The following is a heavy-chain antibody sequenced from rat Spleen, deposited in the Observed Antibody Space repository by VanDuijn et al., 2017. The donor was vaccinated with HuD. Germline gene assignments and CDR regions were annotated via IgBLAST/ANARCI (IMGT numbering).Heavy chain of an antibody. D-gene: IGHD1-10*01. CDR3: TTENYWFAY. V-gene: IGHV5-20*01. Sequence: EVQLVESDGGLVQPGRSLKLSCAASGFTFSDYDMAWVRQAPTKGPEWVASISFDGSTTYYRDPVKGRFTISRDNTKSNLYLQMNSLRSEDTATYYCTTENYWFAYWGQGTLVTVSS. CDR2: ISFDGSTT. CDR1: GFTFSDYD. J-gene: IGHJ3*01.